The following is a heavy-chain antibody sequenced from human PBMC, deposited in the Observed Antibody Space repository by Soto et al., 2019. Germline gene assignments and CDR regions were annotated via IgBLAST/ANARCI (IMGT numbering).Heavy chain of an antibody. CDR3: AFMTTVTSSLDY. CDR1: GFTFSSYS. Sequence: GGSLRLSCAASGFTFSSYSMNWVRQAPGKGLEWVSSISSSSSYIYYADSVKGRFTISRDNAKNSLYLQMNSLRAEDTAVYYCAFMTTVTSSLDYWGQGTLVTVS. J-gene: IGHJ4*02. V-gene: IGHV3-21*01. D-gene: IGHD4-4*01. CDR2: ISSSSSYI.